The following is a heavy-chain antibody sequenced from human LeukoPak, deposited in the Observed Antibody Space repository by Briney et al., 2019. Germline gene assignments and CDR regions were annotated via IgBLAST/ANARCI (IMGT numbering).Heavy chain of an antibody. CDR1: TLSTADYV. J-gene: IGHJ1*01. V-gene: IGHV3-20*04. CDR2: IDWSGDAT. CDR3: ARDLSATWYSLGF. Sequence: PGKSLRLSCVASTLSTADYVMSWVRQAPGKGLEWVAGIDWSGDATSYSDSVKGRFTISRDNAKNSLYLQMTSLRAEDTAVYYCARDLSATWYSLGFWGQGTLVTVSS. D-gene: IGHD2-15*01.